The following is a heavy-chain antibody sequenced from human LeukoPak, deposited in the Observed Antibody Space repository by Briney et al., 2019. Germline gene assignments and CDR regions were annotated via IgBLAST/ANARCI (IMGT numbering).Heavy chain of an antibody. CDR1: GFTFSSYW. J-gene: IGHJ6*03. CDR3: ARSARRDGYILDHYYMDV. Sequence: GGSLRLSCAASGFTFSSYWMSWVRQAPGKGLEWVANIKQDGSEKYYVDSVKGRFTISRDNAKNSLYLQMNSLRAEDTAVYYCARSARRDGYILDHYYMDVWGKGTTVTISS. D-gene: IGHD5-24*01. V-gene: IGHV3-7*03. CDR2: IKQDGSEK.